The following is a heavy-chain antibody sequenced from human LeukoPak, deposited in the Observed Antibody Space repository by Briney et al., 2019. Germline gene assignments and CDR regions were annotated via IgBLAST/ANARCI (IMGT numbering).Heavy chain of an antibody. J-gene: IGHJ4*02. CDR1: GFTFNKYW. CDR2: INQDDSQI. Sequence: SGGSLRLSCAASGFTFNKYWLTWVRQAPGKGLEWVANINQDDSQIYYLESVEGRFTITRDNAKNSLHLQMNSLRAEDTAIYYCAGGYYYSGTYYLSLFDYWGQGTLVTVSS. CDR3: AGGYYYSGTYYLSLFDY. D-gene: IGHD3-10*01. V-gene: IGHV3-7*01.